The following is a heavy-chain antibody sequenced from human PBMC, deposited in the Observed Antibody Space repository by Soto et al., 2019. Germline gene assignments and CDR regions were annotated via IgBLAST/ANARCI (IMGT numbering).Heavy chain of an antibody. CDR2: IYYSGST. V-gene: IGHV4-59*01. J-gene: IGHJ4*02. Sequence: SETLSLTCTVSGGSISSYYWSWIRQPPGKGLEWIGYIYYSGSTNYNPSLKSRVTISVDTSKNQFSLKLSSVTAADTAVYYCARYIVHDREHFDHFFDYWGQGTLVTVSS. CDR3: ARYIVHDREHFDHFFDY. CDR1: GGSISSYY. D-gene: IGHD2-15*01.